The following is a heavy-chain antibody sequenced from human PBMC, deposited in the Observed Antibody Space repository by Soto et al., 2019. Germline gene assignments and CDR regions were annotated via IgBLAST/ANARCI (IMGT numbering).Heavy chain of an antibody. CDR2: INSDGSST. CDR1: GFTFSGYW. CDR3: ARCGYTYGYEGDV. Sequence: EVQLVESGGGLVQPGGSLRLSCAASGFTFSGYWMNWVRQAPGKGLVWVSRINSDGSSTSYADSVKGRFTISRDNAKNTLYLQMNSLRAEDTAVYYCARCGYTYGYEGDVWGQGTTVTVSS. J-gene: IGHJ6*02. V-gene: IGHV3-74*01. D-gene: IGHD5-18*01.